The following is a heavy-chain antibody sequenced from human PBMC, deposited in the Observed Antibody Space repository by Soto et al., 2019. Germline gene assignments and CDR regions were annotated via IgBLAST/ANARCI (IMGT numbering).Heavy chain of an antibody. D-gene: IGHD5-12*01. J-gene: IGHJ4*02. CDR3: ARDSTGYDYDY. CDR1: GGSISSGGYS. Sequence: SDTLSLTCAVSGGSISSGGYSWSWIRQPPGKGLEWIGYIYHSGSTYYNPSLKSRVTISVDTSKNQFSLKLSSVTAADTAVYYCARDSTGYDYDYWGQGTLVTVSS. CDR2: IYHSGST. V-gene: IGHV4-30-2*01.